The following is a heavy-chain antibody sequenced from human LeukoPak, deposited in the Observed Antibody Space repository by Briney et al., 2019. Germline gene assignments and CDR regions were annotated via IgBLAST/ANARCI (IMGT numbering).Heavy chain of an antibody. CDR1: GFTFSSYG. CDR2: TSYDGSNK. V-gene: IGHV3-30*18. J-gene: IGHJ4*02. Sequence: GGSLRLSCAASGFTFSSYGMHWVRQAPGRGLEWVAVTSYDGSNKYYADSVKGRFTISRDNSKNTLYLQMNSLRAEDTAVYYCAKDLVAFDYWGQGTLVTVSS. CDR3: AKDLVAFDY. D-gene: IGHD2-15*01.